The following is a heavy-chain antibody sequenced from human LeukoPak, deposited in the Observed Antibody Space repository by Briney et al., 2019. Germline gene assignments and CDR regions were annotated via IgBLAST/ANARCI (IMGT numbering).Heavy chain of an antibody. D-gene: IGHD1-26*01. CDR1: GFTFSSYG. V-gene: IGHV3-21*01. Sequence: GGSLRLSCAASGFTFSSYGMSWVRQAPGKGLEWVSSISSSSSYIYYADSVKGRFTISRDNSKNTLYLQMNSLRIEDTAVYYCAKDRGSWSYGGFDYWGQGILVTVSS. CDR2: ISSSSSYI. CDR3: AKDRGSWSYGGFDY. J-gene: IGHJ4*02.